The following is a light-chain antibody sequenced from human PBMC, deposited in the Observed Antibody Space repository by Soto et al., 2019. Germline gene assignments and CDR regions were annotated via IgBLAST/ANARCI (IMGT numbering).Light chain of an antibody. J-gene: IGKJ1*01. CDR1: QSDSSSY. Sequence: EIVLTQSPGTLSLSPGERATLSCRASQSDSSSYLAWYQQKPGQDPRLLIYGASSRATGIPDRFSGSGSGTDFTLTISRLEPEDFAVYYCQQYGRSQTFGQGTKVEIK. V-gene: IGKV3-20*01. CDR2: GAS. CDR3: QQYGRSQT.